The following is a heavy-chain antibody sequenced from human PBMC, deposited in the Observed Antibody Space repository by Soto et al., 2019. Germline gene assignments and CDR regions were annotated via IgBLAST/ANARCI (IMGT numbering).Heavy chain of an antibody. Sequence: QVQLQESGPGLVKPSGTLSLTCAVSGGSISSSNWWSWVRQPPGKGLEGIGGIYHRGNTNYNPSLKSRVTRSVDKSCNHFSLKLSAVTAAATAVYYCAGCGRAGCGYRGQGTLGTVSS. CDR2: IYHRGNT. D-gene: IGHD2-15*01. CDR3: AGCGRAGCGY. V-gene: IGHV4-4*02. J-gene: IGHJ4*02. CDR1: GGSISSSNW.